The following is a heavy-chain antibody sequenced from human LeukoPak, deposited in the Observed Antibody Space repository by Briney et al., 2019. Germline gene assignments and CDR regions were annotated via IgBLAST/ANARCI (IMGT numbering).Heavy chain of an antibody. D-gene: IGHD1-7*01. V-gene: IGHV3-23*01. CDR3: AKGSRGNYDY. Sequence: PGGSLRPSCAASGFTFNNYAMTWVRQAPEKGLEWVSSIIDSGISTYYGDSVKGRFTISRDNSKNTLYLQMNSLRAEDTAVYYCAKGSRGNYDYWGQGTLVTVSS. CDR2: IIDSGIST. J-gene: IGHJ4*02. CDR1: GFTFNNYA.